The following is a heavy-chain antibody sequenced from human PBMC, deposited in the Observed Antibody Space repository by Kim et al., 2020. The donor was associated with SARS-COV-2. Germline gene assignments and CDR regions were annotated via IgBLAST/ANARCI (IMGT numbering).Heavy chain of an antibody. V-gene: IGHV4-34*01. Sequence: NNYNPSLMRRVTISVDTSKNQFSLKLSSVTAADTAVYYCARGSSWYGVDYWGQGTLVTVSS. CDR3: ARGSSWYGVDY. J-gene: IGHJ4*02. CDR2: N. D-gene: IGHD6-13*01.